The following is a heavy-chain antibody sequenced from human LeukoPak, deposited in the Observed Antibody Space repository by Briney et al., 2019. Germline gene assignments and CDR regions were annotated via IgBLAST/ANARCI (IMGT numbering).Heavy chain of an antibody. V-gene: IGHV4-4*07. CDR1: GGSISSYY. D-gene: IGHD1-1*01. CDR2: IYSSGST. CDR3: ARDLKNDAAFEI. Sequence: SETLSLTCTVSGGSISSYYWSWLRQPAGKGLEWIGRIYSSGSTNYNPSLKSRVTMSVDTSKNQFSLKLSSVTAADTAVYYCARDLKNDAAFEIWGQGTMVTVSS. J-gene: IGHJ3*02.